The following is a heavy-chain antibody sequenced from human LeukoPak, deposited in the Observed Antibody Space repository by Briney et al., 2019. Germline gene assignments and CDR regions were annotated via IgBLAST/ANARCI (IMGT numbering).Heavy chain of an antibody. V-gene: IGHV3-30*18. D-gene: IGHD1-26*01. CDR1: GFTFSRYW. J-gene: IGHJ4*02. CDR3: VKASSGSYWGGYFDY. CDR2: ISYDGVNE. Sequence: GGSLRLSCAASGFTFSRYWMSWVRQAPGKGLEWVAVISYDGVNEYYAEALKGRFSISRDSSGNTAYLQMNSLRIDDTAVYYCVKASSGSYWGGYFDYWGQGALVTVSS.